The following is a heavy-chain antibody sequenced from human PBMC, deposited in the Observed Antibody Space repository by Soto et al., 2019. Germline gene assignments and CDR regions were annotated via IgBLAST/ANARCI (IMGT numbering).Heavy chain of an antibody. Sequence: QVQLVQSGAEVKKPGASVKVSCKASGYTFTSYGISWVRQAPGQGLEWMGWISAYNGNANYAQKLQGRVTMTTDTSTRTGYMELRGLRSDDTAVYYCAGDSEDFWSAEEGVFGYWGQGTLVPVSS. J-gene: IGHJ4*02. D-gene: IGHD3-3*01. CDR3: AGDSEDFWSAEEGVFGY. CDR2: ISAYNGNA. CDR1: GYTFTSYG. V-gene: IGHV1-18*04.